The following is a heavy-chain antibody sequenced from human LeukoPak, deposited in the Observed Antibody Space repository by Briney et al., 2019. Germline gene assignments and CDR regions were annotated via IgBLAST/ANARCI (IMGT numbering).Heavy chain of an antibody. CDR2: ISGSGGYT. V-gene: IGHV3-23*01. D-gene: IGHD6-19*01. Sequence: GGSLRLSCEASGFTFRSYAMSWVRQAPGKGLEWVSSISGSGGYTYYADSVKGRFTISRDNSKNTLYLQMNSLRAEDTAVYYCARDVRSSGWYERAFDIWGQGTMVTVSS. CDR3: ARDVRSSGWYERAFDI. CDR1: GFTFRSYA. J-gene: IGHJ3*02.